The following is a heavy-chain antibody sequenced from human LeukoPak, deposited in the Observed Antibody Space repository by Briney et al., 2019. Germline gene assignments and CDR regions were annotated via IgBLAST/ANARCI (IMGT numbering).Heavy chain of an antibody. CDR2: IYYSGST. V-gene: IGHV4-59*01. CDR3: ARGTVWGPRKLLFMYYYYYYYMDV. D-gene: IGHD2-2*01. CDR1: GGSISSYY. J-gene: IGHJ6*03. Sequence: SSETLSLTCTVSGGSISSYYWSWIRQPPGKGLEWIGYIYYSGSTNYNPSLKSRVTISVDTSKNQFSLKLSSVTAADTAVYYCARGTVWGPRKLLFMYYYYYYYMDVWGKGTTVTISS.